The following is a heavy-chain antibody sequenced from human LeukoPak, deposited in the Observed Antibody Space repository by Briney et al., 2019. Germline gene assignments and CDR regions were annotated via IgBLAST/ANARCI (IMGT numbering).Heavy chain of an antibody. Sequence: ASVKVSCKASGYTHYMHWVRQAPGQGLEWMGIISPSGGSTDYAQKFKGRVTMTRDTSTTTVYMDLSSLTSEDTAVYYCATLGDGSSDIDYWGQGTLVTLST. CDR3: ATLGDGSSDIDY. J-gene: IGHJ4*02. D-gene: IGHD6-13*01. CDR2: ISPSGGST. V-gene: IGHV1-46*01. CDR1: GYTHY.